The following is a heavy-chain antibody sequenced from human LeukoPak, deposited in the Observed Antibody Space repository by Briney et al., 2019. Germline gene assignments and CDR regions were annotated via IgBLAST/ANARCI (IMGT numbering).Heavy chain of an antibody. J-gene: IGHJ4*02. CDR1: GGSISTSNYY. CDR2: IFYSGST. Sequence: PSETLSLTCTVSGGSISTSNYYWGWIRQPPGKGLEWIGNIFYSGSTYYSPSLRSRVTISLDTSKNQFSLKLSSVTAADTAVYYCASILRAHDYGFDYWGQGTLVTVSS. D-gene: IGHD4-17*01. CDR3: ASILRAHDYGFDY. V-gene: IGHV4-39*07.